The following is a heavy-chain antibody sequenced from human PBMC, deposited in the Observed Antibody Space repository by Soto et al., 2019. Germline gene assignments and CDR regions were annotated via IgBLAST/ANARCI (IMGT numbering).Heavy chain of an antibody. D-gene: IGHD3-22*01. CDR2: IYYSGST. CDR3: ARAFTFDSPYGMDV. V-gene: IGHV4-61*01. Sequence: QVQLQESGPGLVKPSETLSLTCTVSGGSVSSGSYYWSWIRQPPGKGLEWVGYIYYSGSTNYNPSLKSRVTISVDTSKNQFSLKLSSVTAADTAVHYCARAFTFDSPYGMDVWGQGTTVTVSS. CDR1: GGSVSSGSYY. J-gene: IGHJ6*02.